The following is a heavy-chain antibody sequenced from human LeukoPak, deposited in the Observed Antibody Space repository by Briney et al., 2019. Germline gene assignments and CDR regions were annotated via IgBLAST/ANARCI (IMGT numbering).Heavy chain of an antibody. V-gene: IGHV4-31*01. D-gene: IGHD1-26*01. Sequence: SETLSLTCTVSGASISNGGYYWSWIRQHPGKGLEWIGNIYNSGRTYYNPSLKSPVTISADASKNQFSLNLSSVTVADTAVYFCARHSGISFDYWGQGALVTVSS. CDR2: IYNSGRT. CDR3: ARHSGISFDY. CDR1: GASISNGGYY. J-gene: IGHJ4*02.